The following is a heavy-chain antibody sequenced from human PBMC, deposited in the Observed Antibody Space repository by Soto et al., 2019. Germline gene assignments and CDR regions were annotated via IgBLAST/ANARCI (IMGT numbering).Heavy chain of an antibody. D-gene: IGHD2-15*01. CDR1: GGSISSYY. Sequence: SETLSLTCTVSGGSISSYYWSWIRQPPGKGLEWIGYIYYSGSTNYNPSLKSRVTISVDTSKNQFSLKLSSVTAADTAVYYCAKGYCSGGSCYYYYYMDAWGKGPTVTSP. V-gene: IGHV4-59*01. CDR3: AKGYCSGGSCYYYYYMDA. CDR2: IYYSGST. J-gene: IGHJ6*03.